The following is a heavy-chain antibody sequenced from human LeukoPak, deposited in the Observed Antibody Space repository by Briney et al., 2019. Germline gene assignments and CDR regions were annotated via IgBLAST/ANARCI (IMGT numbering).Heavy chain of an antibody. CDR3: ARQEITFGGVIVLFDY. D-gene: IGHD3-16*02. Sequence: KPGEXLKISCKGSGYSFTSYWIGWVRQMPGKGLEWMGIIYPGDSDTIYSPSFQGQVTISADKSIRTAYLQWSSLKASDTAMYFCARQEITFGGVIVLFDYWGQGTLVTVSS. V-gene: IGHV5-51*01. CDR1: GYSFTSYW. J-gene: IGHJ4*02. CDR2: IYPGDSDT.